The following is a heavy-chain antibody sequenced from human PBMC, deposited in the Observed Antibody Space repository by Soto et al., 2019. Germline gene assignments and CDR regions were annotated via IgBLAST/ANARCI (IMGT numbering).Heavy chain of an antibody. CDR2: INHSGST. Sequence: SETLSLTCAVYGGSFSGYYWSWIRQPPGKGLEWIGEINHSGSTNYNPSLKSRVTISVDTSKNQFSLKLSSVTAADTAVYYCARGRPWVVALYYYYYMDVWGKGTTVTVSS. J-gene: IGHJ6*03. D-gene: IGHD2-15*01. CDR3: ARGRPWVVALYYYYYMDV. CDR1: GGSFSGYY. V-gene: IGHV4-34*01.